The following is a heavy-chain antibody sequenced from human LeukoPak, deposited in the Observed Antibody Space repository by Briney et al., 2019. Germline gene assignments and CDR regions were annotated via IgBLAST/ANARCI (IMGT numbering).Heavy chain of an antibody. J-gene: IGHJ4*02. CDR2: VNDSGNI. Sequence: SETLSLTCAVYGGSLSAYYWSWIRQSPGKGLEWIGEVNDSGNINYNPSLKSRVTISVDTSKIQFSLKLSSVTAADTAVYYCARPITGTTEVYFDYWGQGTLVTVSS. V-gene: IGHV4-34*01. CDR1: GGSLSAYY. CDR3: ARPITGTTEVYFDY. D-gene: IGHD1-7*01.